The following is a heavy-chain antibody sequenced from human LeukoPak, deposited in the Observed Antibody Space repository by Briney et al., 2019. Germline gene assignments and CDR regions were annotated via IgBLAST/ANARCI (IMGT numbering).Heavy chain of an antibody. CDR2: IIPIFGTA. Sequence: SVKVSCKASGGTFSSYAISWVRQAPGQGLEWMGGIIPIFGTANYAQKFQGRVTITADESTSTAYTELSSLRSEDTAVYYCARGTIPDILTGIGYYGMDVWGQGTTVTVSS. CDR1: GGTFSSYA. D-gene: IGHD3-9*01. J-gene: IGHJ6*02. CDR3: ARGTIPDILTGIGYYGMDV. V-gene: IGHV1-69*13.